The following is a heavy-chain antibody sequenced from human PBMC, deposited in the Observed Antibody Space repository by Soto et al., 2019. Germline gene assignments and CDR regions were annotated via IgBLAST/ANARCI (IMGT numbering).Heavy chain of an antibody. CDR3: ARALLDQLLCDY. CDR2: MNPDSANT. V-gene: IGHV1-8*01. D-gene: IGHD2-2*01. J-gene: IGHJ4*02. Sequence: QVQLVQSGAEVKQPGASVKVSCRTSGYTFTNYDVSWVRQATGQRLEWMGWMNPDSANTGYAQKFQGRVTLTSDTSRNTAYIVLNSLSSEVTAIYYCARALLDQLLCDYWGQGSLVIVSS. CDR1: GYTFTNYD.